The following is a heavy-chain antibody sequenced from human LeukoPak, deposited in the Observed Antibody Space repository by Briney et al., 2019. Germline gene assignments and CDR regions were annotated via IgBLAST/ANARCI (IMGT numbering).Heavy chain of an antibody. CDR2: IYYSGST. V-gene: IGHV4-39*01. CDR1: GGSISSGTYY. J-gene: IGHJ4*02. CDR3: ARRYYYDSSGYYPH. D-gene: IGHD3-22*01. Sequence: SETLSLTCTVSGGSISSGTYYWGWIRQPPGKGLEWIGRIYYSGSTYYSPSLKSRVTISVDTSKNQFSLKLSSVTAADTAVYYCARRYYYDSSGYYPHWGQGTLVTVSS.